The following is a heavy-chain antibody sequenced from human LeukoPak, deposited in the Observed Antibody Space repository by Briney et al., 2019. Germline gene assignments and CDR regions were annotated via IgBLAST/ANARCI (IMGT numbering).Heavy chain of an antibody. CDR2: INQDGNEI. Sequence: GGSLGLSCVGSKFTFSSSWMTWVRQAPGKGLEWVGNINQDGNEIQYVDCMKRRFTISRDNAKNSLYLQMNSLRAEDTAVYYCARDPYSSFFVAFDIWGQGGMVTVSS. V-gene: IGHV3-7*04. CDR1: KFTFSSSW. D-gene: IGHD3-22*01. J-gene: IGHJ3*02. CDR3: ARDPYSSFFVAFDI.